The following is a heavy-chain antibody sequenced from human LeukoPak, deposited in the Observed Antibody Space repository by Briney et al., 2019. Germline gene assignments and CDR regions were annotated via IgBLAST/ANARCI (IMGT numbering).Heavy chain of an antibody. D-gene: IGHD4-17*01. CDR3: ARSRHDYGDYVASWFDP. J-gene: IGHJ5*02. V-gene: IGHV1-69*13. CDR2: IIPIFGTA. Sequence: SVKVSCKASGGTFSSYAISWVRQAPGQGLERMGGIIPIFGTANYAQKFQGRVTITADESTSTAYMELSSLRSEDTAVYYCARSRHDYGDYVASWFDPWGQGTLVTVSS. CDR1: GGTFSSYA.